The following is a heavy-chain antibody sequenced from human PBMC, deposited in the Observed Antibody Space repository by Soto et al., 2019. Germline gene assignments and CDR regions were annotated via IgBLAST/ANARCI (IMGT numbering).Heavy chain of an antibody. D-gene: IGHD4-17*01. Sequence: PGGSLRLSCAPSGFTFSNYWMSWVRQAPGQGLEWVASIKQDGSVKKYVDSVKGRFTIPRDNAEKSLHLQMNSLRAEDTAVYYCAKLRGDYTVYDHWGQGARVTV. CDR1: GFTFSNYW. CDR3: AKLRGDYTVYDH. V-gene: IGHV3-7*03. CDR2: IKQDGSVK. J-gene: IGHJ4*02.